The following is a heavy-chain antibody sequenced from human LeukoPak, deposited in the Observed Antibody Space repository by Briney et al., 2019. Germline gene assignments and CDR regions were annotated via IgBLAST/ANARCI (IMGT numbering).Heavy chain of an antibody. Sequence: SETPSLTCTVSGGSISSSSYYWGWIRQPPGKGLEWIGSIYYSGSTYYNPSLKSRVTISVDTSKNQFSLKLSSVTAADTAVYYCARRDIAAAGTIYWGQGTLVTVSS. D-gene: IGHD6-13*01. V-gene: IGHV4-39*01. CDR3: ARRDIAAAGTIY. J-gene: IGHJ4*02. CDR2: IYYSGST. CDR1: GGSISSSSYY.